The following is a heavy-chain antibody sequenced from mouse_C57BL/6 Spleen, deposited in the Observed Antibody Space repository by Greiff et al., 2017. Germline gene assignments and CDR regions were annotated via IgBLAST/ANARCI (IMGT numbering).Heavy chain of an antibody. Sequence: EVQLQPSGPELVKPGASVKISCKASGYTFTDYYMNWVKQSHGKSLEWIGDINPNNGGTSYNQKFKGKATLTVDKSSSTAYMELRSLTSEDSAVYYCAREGIYYGNYAAYWGQGTLVTVSA. CDR3: AREGIYYGNYAAY. CDR1: GYTFTDYY. CDR2: INPNNGGT. J-gene: IGHJ3*01. D-gene: IGHD2-1*01. V-gene: IGHV1-26*01.